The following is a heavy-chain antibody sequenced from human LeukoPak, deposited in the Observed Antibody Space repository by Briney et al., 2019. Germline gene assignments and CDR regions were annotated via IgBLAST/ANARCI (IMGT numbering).Heavy chain of an antibody. CDR2: SSPYKGDS. Sequence: ASVKVSCKTSGYTFSGYGVDWVRQAPGQGLEWMGWSSPYKGDSKFAEKFQGRVTMTTDTSTSTALMELRSLRSDDTGVYYCARLSYNTGWNGDYWSKGTLVTVSS. CDR1: GYTFSGYG. D-gene: IGHD6-19*01. J-gene: IGHJ4*02. CDR3: ARLSYNTGWNGDY. V-gene: IGHV1-18*01.